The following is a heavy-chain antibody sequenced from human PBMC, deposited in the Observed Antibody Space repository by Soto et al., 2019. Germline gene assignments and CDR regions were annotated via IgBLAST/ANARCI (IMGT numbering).Heavy chain of an antibody. D-gene: IGHD3-9*01. CDR3: ASHRPYDILTGEFDY. CDR2: ISSSSSTI. CDR1: GFTFSSYS. J-gene: IGHJ4*02. V-gene: IGHV3-48*01. Sequence: GGSLRLSCAASGFTFSSYSMNWVRQAPGKGLEWVSYISSSSSTIYYADSVKGRFTISRDNAKNSLYLQMNSLRAEDTAVYYCASHRPYDILTGEFDYWGQGTLVTVSS.